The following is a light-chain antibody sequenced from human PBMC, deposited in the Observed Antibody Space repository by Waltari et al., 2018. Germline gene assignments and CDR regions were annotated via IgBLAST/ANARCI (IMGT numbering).Light chain of an antibody. Sequence: QSLLTQPPSVSAAPGQKVTISCPRGNFNVGTNFVSWYQVFPGTPPRILIYDVNKRPSGIPDRFSGSKSGTSATLEITGLQTGDEALYYCGSWDTSLNLGAFGGGTQLTVL. J-gene: IGLJ2*01. CDR2: DVN. CDR1: NFNVGTNF. CDR3: GSWDTSLNLGA. V-gene: IGLV1-51*01.